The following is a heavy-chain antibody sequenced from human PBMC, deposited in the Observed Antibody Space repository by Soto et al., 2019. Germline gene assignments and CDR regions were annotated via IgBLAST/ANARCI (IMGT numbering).Heavy chain of an antibody. D-gene: IGHD1-1*01. CDR2: IGNKAKGYAT. Sequence: PGGSLRLSCVASGFTFSSSVVHWVRQAPGKGLWWVGHIGNKAKGYATAYTASVKGRFTISRDDSKKTTYLQMNSLKSDDTAVYSCARHLVPELEPTTPYYNAMDVWGQGTPVTVSS. CDR1: GFTFSSSV. V-gene: IGHV3-73*01. J-gene: IGHJ6*02. CDR3: ARHLVPELEPTTPYYNAMDV.